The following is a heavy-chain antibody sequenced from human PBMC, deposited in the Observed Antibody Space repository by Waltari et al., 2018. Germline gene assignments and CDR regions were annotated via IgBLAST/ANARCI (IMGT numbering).Heavy chain of an antibody. CDR3: AKEIRQQLVQLRYYYYYGMDV. CDR2: ISGVGGST. V-gene: IGHV3-23*01. CDR1: GFTFSSYA. J-gene: IGHJ6*02. Sequence: EVQLLESGGGLVQPGGSLRLSCAASGFTFSSYAMSWVRQAPGKGLEWVSAISGVGGSTFYADSVKGRFTISRDNSKNTRYLQMNSLRAEDTAVYYCAKEIRQQLVQLRYYYYYGMDVWGQGTTVTVSS. D-gene: IGHD6-13*01.